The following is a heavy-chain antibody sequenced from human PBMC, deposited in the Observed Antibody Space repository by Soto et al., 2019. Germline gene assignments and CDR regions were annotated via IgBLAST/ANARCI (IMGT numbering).Heavy chain of an antibody. Sequence: VQLVQSGAEVKKPGASVKVSCKASGYTFTSYGISWVRQAPGQGLEWMGWISAYNGNTNYAQKLQGRVTMTTDTSTSTAYRELSSLRYDDTAVYYCASNLRGVVVAQFDIWGQGTMVTVSS. J-gene: IGHJ3*02. V-gene: IGHV1-18*01. CDR1: GYTFTSYG. D-gene: IGHD3-22*01. CDR2: ISAYNGNT. CDR3: ASNLRGVVVAQFDI.